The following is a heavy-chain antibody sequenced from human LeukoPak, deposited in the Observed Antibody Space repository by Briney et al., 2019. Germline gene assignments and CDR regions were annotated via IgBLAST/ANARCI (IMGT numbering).Heavy chain of an antibody. D-gene: IGHD3-22*01. CDR1: DGSFSDYY. CDR2: INHSGST. Sequence: SETLSLTCAVHDGSFSDYYWSWIRQPPGKGLEWIGEINHSGSTNYKTSLKSRVTISVDTSKNQFSLKLSSVTAADTAVYYCARQGGGYYYDSSGYYPFYDWGQGTLVTVSS. V-gene: IGHV4-34*01. CDR3: ARQGGGYYYDSSGYYPFYD. J-gene: IGHJ4*02.